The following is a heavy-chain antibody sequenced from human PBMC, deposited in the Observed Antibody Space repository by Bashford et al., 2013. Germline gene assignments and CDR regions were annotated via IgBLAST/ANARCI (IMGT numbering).Heavy chain of an antibody. CDR2: MNPKSGTI. Sequence: ASVKVSCKASGYTFTSYDINWVRQGTGQGLEWLGWMNPKSGTIGNAQKFQGRVTMTRNTPISTAYMELSSLRSEDTAVYYCARGLYCSGGSCLPLDQWGQGTLVTVSS. CDR3: ARGLYCSGGSCLPLDQ. D-gene: IGHD2-15*01. J-gene: IGHJ4*02. CDR1: GYTFTSYD. V-gene: IGHV1-8*01.